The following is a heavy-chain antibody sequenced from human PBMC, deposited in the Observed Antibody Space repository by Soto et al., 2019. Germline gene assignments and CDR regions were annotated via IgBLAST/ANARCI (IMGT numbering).Heavy chain of an antibody. J-gene: IGHJ4*02. CDR3: AKGRPDSSWLD. CDR2: TSDDGSKR. CDR1: GFTFSDDA. V-gene: IGHV3-30*18. Sequence: QVQLVESGGGAVLAGMSLRLSCAGSGFTFSDDAMYWVRQAPGKGLEWVAVTSDDGSKRYYADSVKVRFTITRDNSKNALYLQMNSLSREDTAVYDCAKGRPDSSWLDWGQGTLVA. D-gene: IGHD6-13*01.